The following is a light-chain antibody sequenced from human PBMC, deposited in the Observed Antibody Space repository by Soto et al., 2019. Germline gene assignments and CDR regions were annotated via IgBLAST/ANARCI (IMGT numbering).Light chain of an antibody. CDR1: SSDVGGYNY. V-gene: IGLV2-11*01. CDR3: CSYAGSRLV. J-gene: IGLJ2*01. Sequence: QSALTQPRSVSGSPGQSVTISCTGTSSDVGGYNYVSWYQQHPGKAPKLMIYDVSKRPSGVPDRFSGSKSGNTASLTISGLQAEDEAEYYCCSYAGSRLVFGGGTKLTVL. CDR2: DVS.